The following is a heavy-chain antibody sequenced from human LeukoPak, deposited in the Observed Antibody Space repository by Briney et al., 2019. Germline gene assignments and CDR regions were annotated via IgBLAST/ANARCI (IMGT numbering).Heavy chain of an antibody. CDR2: ISYDGSNK. CDR3: ARGRASMIVVAPYYYYGMDV. D-gene: IGHD3-22*01. Sequence: GGSLRLSCAASGFTFSSYAMHWVRQAPGKGLEWVAVISYDGSNKYYADSVKGRFTISRDNSKNTLYLQMNSLRAEDTAVYYCARGRASMIVVAPYYYYGMDVWGQGTTVTVSS. V-gene: IGHV3-30-3*01. CDR1: GFTFSSYA. J-gene: IGHJ6*02.